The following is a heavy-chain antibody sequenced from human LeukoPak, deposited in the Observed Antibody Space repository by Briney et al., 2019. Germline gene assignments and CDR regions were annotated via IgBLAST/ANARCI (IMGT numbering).Heavy chain of an antibody. CDR2: ISSSSSYI. J-gene: IGHJ3*02. CDR1: GFTFSSYS. D-gene: IGHD4-17*01. Sequence: GGSLRLSCAASGFTFSSYSMNWVRQAPGKGLEWVSSISSSSSYIYYADSVKGRFTISRDNAKNSLYLQMNSLRAKDTAVYYCARAVYGFDAFDIWGQGTMVTVSS. CDR3: ARAVYGFDAFDI. V-gene: IGHV3-21*01.